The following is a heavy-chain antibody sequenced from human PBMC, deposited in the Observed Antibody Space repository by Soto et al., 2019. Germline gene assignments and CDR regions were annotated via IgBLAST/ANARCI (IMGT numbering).Heavy chain of an antibody. D-gene: IGHD5-12*01. CDR2: INPNSGGT. J-gene: IGHJ6*02. CDR1: GYTFTGYY. V-gene: IGHV1-2*04. Sequence: ASVKVSCKASGYTFTGYYMHWVRQAPGQGLEWMGWINPNSGGTNYAQKFQGWVTMTRDTSISTAYMALSRLRSDETAVYYCARGGASVYDYPVLEWGMDDWGQETTVTVSS. CDR3: ARGGASVYDYPVLEWGMDD.